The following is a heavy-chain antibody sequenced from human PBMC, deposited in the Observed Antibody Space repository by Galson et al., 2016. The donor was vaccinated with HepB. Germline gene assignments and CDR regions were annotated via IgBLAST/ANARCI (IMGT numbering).Heavy chain of an antibody. CDR3: VKGGGWGLRNFFDF. Sequence: SLRLSCAASRFTFDDYAIHWVRQSPGKGLEWVSGINWNGADIGYADSVKGRFTISRDNAKTSVYLQMNSLRPEDKALYYCVKGGGWGLRNFFDFWGRGTLVTVSS. CDR2: INWNGADI. D-gene: IGHD3-9*01. CDR1: RFTFDDYA. J-gene: IGHJ4*01. V-gene: IGHV3-9*01.